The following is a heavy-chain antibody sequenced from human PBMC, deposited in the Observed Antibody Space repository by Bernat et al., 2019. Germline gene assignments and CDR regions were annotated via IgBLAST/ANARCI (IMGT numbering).Heavy chain of an antibody. CDR1: GYTLTELS. CDR3: ATHPRLNYYGSGSYPSD. CDR2: LDPEDGET. Sequence: QVQLVQSGAEVKKPGASVKVSCKVSGYTLTELSMHWVRQAPGKGLEWMGGLDPEDGETIYAQKFRGKVTRTEETSTEPPYRELSSLRSEDTAVYYCATHPRLNYYGSGSYPSDWGQGTLVTVSS. V-gene: IGHV1-24*01. D-gene: IGHD3-10*01. J-gene: IGHJ4*02.